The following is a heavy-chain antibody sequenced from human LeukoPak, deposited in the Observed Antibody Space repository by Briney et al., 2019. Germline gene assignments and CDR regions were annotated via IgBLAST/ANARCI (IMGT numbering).Heavy chain of an antibody. CDR3: AKGRRAPLVGTITKSWIDY. CDR2: LGISGDYA. Sequence: GGSLRLSCVASGFTLSSYAVSWVRQAPGKGLQWVSSLGISGDYAWYAGSVKGRFTISRDSSKNTLYLQMNRLGAEDTAVYYCAKGRRAPLVGTITKSWIDYWGQGTLVTVSS. J-gene: IGHJ4*02. D-gene: IGHD1-7*01. V-gene: IGHV3-23*01. CDR1: GFTLSSYA.